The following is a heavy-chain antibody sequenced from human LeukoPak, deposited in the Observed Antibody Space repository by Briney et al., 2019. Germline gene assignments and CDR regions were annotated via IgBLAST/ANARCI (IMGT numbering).Heavy chain of an antibody. CDR2: IYTSGST. CDR3: ARVIRGYSYGPFDY. CDR1: GGSISSYY. V-gene: IGHV4-4*07. D-gene: IGHD5-18*01. Sequence: PSETLSLTCTVSGGSISSYYWSWIRQPAGKGLEWIGRIYTSGSTNYSPSLKSRVTMSVDTSKNQFSLKLSSVTAADTAVYYCARVIRGYSYGPFDYWGQGTLVTVSS. J-gene: IGHJ4*02.